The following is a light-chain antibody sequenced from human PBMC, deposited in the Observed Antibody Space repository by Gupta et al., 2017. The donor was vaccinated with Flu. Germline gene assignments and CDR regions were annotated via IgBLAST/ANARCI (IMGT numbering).Light chain of an antibody. Sequence: QSALTHPRSVSGSPGQSVTISCPGTSNDVGDYHYVSWYQQFPGKVPKLIIYDVNQRPSGVPDRFSGSKSGNTASLTIAGVQVEDEADYYCSSYAKHYILVFGGGTRLTVL. J-gene: IGLJ3*02. CDR1: SNDVGDYHY. V-gene: IGLV2-11*01. CDR3: SSYAKHYILV. CDR2: DVN.